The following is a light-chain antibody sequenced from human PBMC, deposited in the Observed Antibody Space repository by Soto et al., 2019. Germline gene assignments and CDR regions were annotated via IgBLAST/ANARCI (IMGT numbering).Light chain of an antibody. V-gene: IGKV3-11*01. CDR2: DAS. Sequence: IVLTQSPATLSLSPGEIATLSCSASQSVSSYLAWYQQKPGQAPRLVIHDASSRATGIPARFSGSGSGTDFTLTISSLEPEDFAVYYCQQRSNWLTFGGGTKVDIK. CDR1: QSVSSY. CDR3: QQRSNWLT. J-gene: IGKJ4*01.